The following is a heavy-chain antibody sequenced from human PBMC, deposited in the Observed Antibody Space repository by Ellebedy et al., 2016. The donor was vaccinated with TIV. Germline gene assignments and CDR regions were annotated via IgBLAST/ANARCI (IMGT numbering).Heavy chain of an antibody. V-gene: IGHV3-11*01. J-gene: IGHJ4*02. CDR2: ISYSGDLM. CDR1: GFTFSGYY. Sequence: GESLKISCSASGFTFSGYYISWFRPAPGKGPELVSYISYSGDLMYYADSVKGRFTTSRDTAGNSVYLKMNSLRAEETAVYYCARLGVKETAGASDYWGQGTLVIVSS. D-gene: IGHD6-19*01. CDR3: ARLGVKETAGASDY.